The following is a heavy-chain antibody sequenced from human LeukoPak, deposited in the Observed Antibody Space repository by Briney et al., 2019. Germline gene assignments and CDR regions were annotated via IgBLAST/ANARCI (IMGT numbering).Heavy chain of an antibody. CDR1: GYTFTAYY. CDR3: ARVPVRGVRWFDP. V-gene: IGHV1-2*02. D-gene: IGHD1-26*01. Sequence: ASVKVSCKASGYTFTAYYMHWVRQAPGQGLEWMGWINPSTGGTTYAQKFQGRVTMTRDTSISTGYMELTRLRSDDTAVYYCARVPVRGVRWFDPWGQGTPVTVSS. J-gene: IGHJ5*02. CDR2: INPSTGGT.